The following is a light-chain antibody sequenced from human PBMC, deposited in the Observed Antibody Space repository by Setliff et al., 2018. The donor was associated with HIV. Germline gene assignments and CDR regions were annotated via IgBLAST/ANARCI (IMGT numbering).Light chain of an antibody. J-gene: IGLJ1*01. CDR2: GNS. V-gene: IGLV1-40*01. CDR3: QSYDSSLSGYV. Sequence: QSALAQPPSVSGAPGQRVTISCTGSSSNIGAGYDVHWYQQLPGTAPKLLIYGNSNRPSGVPDRFSGSKSGTSASLAITGLQADDEADYYCQSYDSSLSGYVFGTGTKV. CDR1: SSNIGAGYD.